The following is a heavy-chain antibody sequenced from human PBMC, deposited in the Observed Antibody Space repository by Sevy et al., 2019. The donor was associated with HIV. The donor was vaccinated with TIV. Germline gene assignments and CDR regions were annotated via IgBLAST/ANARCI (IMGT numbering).Heavy chain of an antibody. CDR1: GGSINSDH. CDR2: VYYIGGT. CDR3: ARRNDFAI. J-gene: IGHJ3*02. Sequence: SETLSLTCTVSGGSINSDHWNWIRQPPGKGLEWIGYVYYIGGTNYTPSLKNRVTISVDRTKNQFCLKLTSVTAADTAVNYCARRNDFAIWGQGTMVTVSS. V-gene: IGHV4-59*08.